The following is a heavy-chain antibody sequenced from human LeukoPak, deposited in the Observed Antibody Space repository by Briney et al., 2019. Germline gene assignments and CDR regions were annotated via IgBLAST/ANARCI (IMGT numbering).Heavy chain of an antibody. CDR3: ARGPISYYYGMDV. V-gene: IGHV3-21*01. CDR2: ISSSSSYI. J-gene: IGHJ6*02. Sequence: GGSLRLSCAASGFTFSSYAMSWVRQAPGKGLEWVSSISSSSSYIYYADSVKGRFTISRDNAKNSLYLQMNSLRAEDTAVYYCARGPISYYYGMDVWGQGTTVTVSS. CDR1: GFTFSSYA.